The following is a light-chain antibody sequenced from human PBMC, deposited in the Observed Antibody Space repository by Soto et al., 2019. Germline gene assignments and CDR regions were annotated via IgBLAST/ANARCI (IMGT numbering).Light chain of an antibody. Sequence: DIQMTQSPSSLSASLGDRFTITFRASRTIDNYLNWYQQKPGRAPELLVYATSSLQSGVPSRFTGGGSGTHFTLTISGLQPEDFATYYCQQSYSTTITFGQGTRLEIK. CDR2: ATS. V-gene: IGKV1-39*01. CDR1: RTIDNY. J-gene: IGKJ5*01. CDR3: QQSYSTTIT.